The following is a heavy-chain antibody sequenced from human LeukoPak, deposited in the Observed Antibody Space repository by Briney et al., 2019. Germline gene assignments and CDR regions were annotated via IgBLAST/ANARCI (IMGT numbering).Heavy chain of an antibody. D-gene: IGHD5-18*01. J-gene: IGHJ4*02. CDR1: GGTFSSYA. V-gene: IGHV1-69*05. Sequence: SVKVSCKASGGTFSSYAISWVRQAPGQGLEWMGGIIPIFGTANYAQKLQGRVTITTDDSNSTAYMELRSLRSEDPAVYYCASDTAMATFDYWGQGTLVTVSS. CDR3: ASDTAMATFDY. CDR2: IIPIFGTA.